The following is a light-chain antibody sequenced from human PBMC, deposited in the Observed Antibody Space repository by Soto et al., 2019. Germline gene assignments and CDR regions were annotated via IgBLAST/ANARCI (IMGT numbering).Light chain of an antibody. V-gene: IGLV2-11*01. J-gene: IGLJ2*01. Sequence: QSVLTQPRSVSGSPGQSVTISCTGTSSDVGTYNSVSWYQQHPGKAPKLMIYDVNKRPSGVPDRFSGSMSGNTASLTISGLKADAEADYHCSSYAGNYTLDFGGGTKLTVL. CDR1: SSDVGTYNS. CDR2: DVN. CDR3: SSYAGNYTLD.